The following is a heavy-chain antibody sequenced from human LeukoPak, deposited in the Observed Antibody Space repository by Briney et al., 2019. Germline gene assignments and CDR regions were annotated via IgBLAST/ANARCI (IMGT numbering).Heavy chain of an antibody. D-gene: IGHD4-23*01. CDR3: ARGGLRLRRYYFDY. V-gene: IGHV4-34*01. CDR1: GGSFSGYY. CDR2: INHSGST. Sequence: SETLSLTCAVHGGSFSGYYWSWIRQPPGKGLEWIGEINHSGSTNYNPSLKSRVTISVDTSKNQFSLKLSSVTAADTAVYYCARGGLRLRRYYFDYWGQGTLVTVSS. J-gene: IGHJ4*02.